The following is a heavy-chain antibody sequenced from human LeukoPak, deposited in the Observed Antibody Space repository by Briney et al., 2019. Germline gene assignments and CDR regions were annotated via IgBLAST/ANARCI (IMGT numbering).Heavy chain of an antibody. D-gene: IGHD6-6*01. CDR1: GFTFSTYW. CDR2: INEDGSEK. CDR3: ATRRQAPAN. J-gene: IGHJ4*02. V-gene: IGHV3-7*01. Sequence: GGSLRLSCAASGFTFSTYWMTWVRQAPGKGLEWVANINEDGSEKNYVDSVKGRFTISRDNAKNSLSLQVESLRVEDTAVYYCATRRQAPANWGQGTLVTVSS.